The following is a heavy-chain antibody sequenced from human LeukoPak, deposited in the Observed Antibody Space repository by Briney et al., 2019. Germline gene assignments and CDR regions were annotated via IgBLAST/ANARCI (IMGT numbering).Heavy chain of an antibody. V-gene: IGHV3-13*01. J-gene: IGHJ3*02. CDR2: IGTAGDT. D-gene: IGHD5-18*01. Sequence: SGGSLRLSCADSGFTFSSYDMHWVRQATGKGLEWVSAIGTAGDTYYPGSVKGRFTISRENAKNSLYLQMNSLRAGDTAVYYCARGAKYSYGHDAFDIWGQGTMVTVSA. CDR1: GFTFSSYD. CDR3: ARGAKYSYGHDAFDI.